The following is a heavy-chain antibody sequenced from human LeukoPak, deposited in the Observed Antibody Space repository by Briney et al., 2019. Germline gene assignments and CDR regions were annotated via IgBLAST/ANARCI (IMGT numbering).Heavy chain of an antibody. V-gene: IGHV3-30*03. D-gene: IGHD5-24*01. CDR3: ARRRDGYNSGAFHV. J-gene: IGHJ3*01. Sequence: PGRSLRLSCAASGFTFSSYGMHWVRQAPGKGLEWVAVISYDGSNKYYAYSVKGRFTIYRDNSKNTLYLQMNGLRAEDTARYYCARRRDGYNSGAFHVWGRGTMVTVSS. CDR2: ISYDGSNK. CDR1: GFTFSSYG.